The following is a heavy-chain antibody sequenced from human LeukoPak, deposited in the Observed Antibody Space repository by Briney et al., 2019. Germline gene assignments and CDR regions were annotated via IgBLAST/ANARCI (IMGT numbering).Heavy chain of an antibody. V-gene: IGHV3-30*04. D-gene: IGHD5-18*01. CDR3: ARDISVRGYLNY. CDR1: GFIFSNNA. Sequence: GGSLRLSCAATGFIFSNNAMHWVRQAPGKGLEWVAVISNDGGNQLYAESVKGRFTISRDNSENTQFLQMNSLRPEDTAVYYCARDISVRGYLNYWGQGTLVTVSS. CDR2: ISNDGGNQ. J-gene: IGHJ4*02.